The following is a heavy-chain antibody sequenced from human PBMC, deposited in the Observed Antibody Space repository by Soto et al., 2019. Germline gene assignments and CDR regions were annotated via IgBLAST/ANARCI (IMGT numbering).Heavy chain of an antibody. CDR3: TTTVFGVVIATRWGAPYYGMDV. CDR1: GYSFTSYW. V-gene: IGHV5-51*01. D-gene: IGHD3-3*01. Sequence: PGESLKISCKGSGYSFTSYWIGWVRQMPGKGLEWMGIIYPGDSDTRYSPSFQGQVTISADKSISTAYLQMNSLKTEDTAVYYCTTTVFGVVIATRWGAPYYGMDVWGQGTTVTVSS. J-gene: IGHJ6*02. CDR2: IYPGDSDT.